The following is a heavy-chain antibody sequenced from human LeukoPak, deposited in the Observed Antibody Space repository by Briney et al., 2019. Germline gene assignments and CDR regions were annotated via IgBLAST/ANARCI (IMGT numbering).Heavy chain of an antibody. CDR2: INGGGGK. D-gene: IGHD6-13*01. CDR1: GFTVSNNY. CDR3: AGRRITAAAYDD. V-gene: IGHV3-66*02. J-gene: IGHJ4*02. Sequence: GGSLRLSCAASGFTVSNNYMIWVRQAQGKGLECVSIINGGGGKNYADSVKGRFTISRDNSKNTLFLQMNSLRLDDTAVYYCAGRRITAAAYDDWGRGTLVSVSS.